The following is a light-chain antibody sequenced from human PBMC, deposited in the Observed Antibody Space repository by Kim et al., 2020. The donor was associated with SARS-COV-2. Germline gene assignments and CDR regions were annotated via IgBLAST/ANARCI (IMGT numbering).Light chain of an antibody. J-gene: IGKJ1*01. CDR2: STS. CDR1: QAFSRS. CDR3: QHHYSPPWT. Sequence: DIQLTQSPSSLSASVGDTVTISCRASQAFSRSLAWYQQTPGTAPRLLVYSTSTLANGVPSRFSGSGSGTEYTLTIASLQPGDFATYYCQHHYSPPWTFGRGTKVDIK. V-gene: IGKV1-NL1*01.